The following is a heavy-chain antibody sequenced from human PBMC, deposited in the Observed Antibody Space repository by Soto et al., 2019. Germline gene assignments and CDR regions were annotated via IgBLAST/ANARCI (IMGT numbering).Heavy chain of an antibody. D-gene: IGHD3-9*01. CDR1: GFTFSSYG. V-gene: IGHV3-33*01. J-gene: IGHJ4*02. Sequence: QVQLVESGGGVVQPGRSLRLSCAASGFTFSSYGMHWVRQAPGKGLEWVAVIWYDGSNKYYADSVKGRFTISRDNSKNTLYLQMNSLRAEDTAVYYCARERAAYYDILTGYYNPYYWGQGTLGTVSS. CDR2: IWYDGSNK. CDR3: ARERAAYYDILTGYYNPYY.